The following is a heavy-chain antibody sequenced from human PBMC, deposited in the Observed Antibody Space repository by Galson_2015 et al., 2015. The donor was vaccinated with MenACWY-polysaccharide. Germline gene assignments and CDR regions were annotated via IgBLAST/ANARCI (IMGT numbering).Heavy chain of an antibody. D-gene: IGHD2/OR15-2a*01. CDR3: ARTYCSRTTCYGMDV. Sequence: SLRLSCAASGFTFSSYAIHWVRQAPGKGLEWVAIISYDGNNKYYADSVKGQFTISRDNSKNTMYLQMNSLKSDDTAVYYCARTYCSRTTCYGMDVWGQGTTVTVSS. V-gene: IGHV3-30-3*01. J-gene: IGHJ6*02. CDR1: GFTFSSYA. CDR2: ISYDGNNK.